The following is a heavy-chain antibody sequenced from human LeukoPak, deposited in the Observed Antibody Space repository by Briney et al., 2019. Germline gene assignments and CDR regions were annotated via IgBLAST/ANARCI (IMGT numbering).Heavy chain of an antibody. Sequence: QPGGSLRLSCAASGFTFSSYEMNWVRQAPGKGLEWVSYISSSGSTIYYADSVKGRFTISRDNAKNSLYLQMNSLRVEDTAVYYCVRLRGYSYGPPDYWGQGTLVTVSS. J-gene: IGHJ4*02. CDR1: GFTFSSYE. V-gene: IGHV3-48*03. D-gene: IGHD5-18*01. CDR3: VRLRGYSYGPPDY. CDR2: ISSSGSTI.